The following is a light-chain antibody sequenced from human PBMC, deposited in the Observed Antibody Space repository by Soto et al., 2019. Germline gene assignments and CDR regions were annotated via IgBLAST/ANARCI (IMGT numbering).Light chain of an antibody. Sequence: EIVMTQSPATLSVSPGERATLSCRASQSVSSNLAWYQQKPGQAPRLLIYGASTRATGIPAMFSGSGSGTKFTLTISSLQSEDFAVYYCQQYNNWPPPLTFGGGTKVDIK. CDR3: QQYNNWPPPLT. CDR2: GAS. J-gene: IGKJ4*01. CDR1: QSVSSN. V-gene: IGKV3-15*01.